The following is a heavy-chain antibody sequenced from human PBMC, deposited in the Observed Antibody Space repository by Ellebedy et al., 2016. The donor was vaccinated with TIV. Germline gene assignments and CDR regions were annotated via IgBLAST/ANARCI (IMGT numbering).Heavy chain of an antibody. Sequence: PGGSLRLSCAASGFTFSSYAMSWVRQAPGKGLEWVSAISGSGGSTYYADSVKGRFTISRDNSKNTLYLQMNSLRAEDTAVYYCAKLPTYYYGSGSYCDYWGQGTLVTVSS. CDR3: AKLPTYYYGSGSYCDY. D-gene: IGHD3-10*01. CDR1: GFTFSSYA. CDR2: ISGSGGST. J-gene: IGHJ4*02. V-gene: IGHV3-23*01.